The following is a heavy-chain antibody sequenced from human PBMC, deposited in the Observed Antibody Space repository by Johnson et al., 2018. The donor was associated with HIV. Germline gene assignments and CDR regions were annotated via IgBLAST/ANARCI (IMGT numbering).Heavy chain of an antibody. CDR1: GFTFSSYG. J-gene: IGHJ3*02. V-gene: IGHV3-30*02. Sequence: QVQLVESGGGVVQPGGSLRLSCAASGFTFSSYGMHWVRQAPGKGLEWVAFMRYDGRKKYYADSVKGRFIISRDNSKGTLYLQMNSLRAEDTAVYYCSDRGHNYYDRSCYNLDAFDMWG. CDR2: MRYDGRKK. CDR3: SDRGHNYYDRSCYNLDAFDM. D-gene: IGHD3-22*01.